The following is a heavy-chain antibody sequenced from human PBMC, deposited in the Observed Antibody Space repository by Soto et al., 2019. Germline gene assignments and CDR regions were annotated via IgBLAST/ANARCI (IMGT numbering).Heavy chain of an antibody. Sequence: SVKVSCKASGYTFTGYYMHWVRQAPGQGLEWMGGIIPIFGTANYAQKFQGRVTITADESTSTAYMELSSLRSEDTAVYYCARSTVDTAMVAGRLLYYGMDVGGQGTTVTVSS. CDR3: ARSTVDTAMVAGRLLYYGMDV. D-gene: IGHD5-18*01. J-gene: IGHJ6*02. CDR1: GYTFTGYY. V-gene: IGHV1-69*13. CDR2: IIPIFGTA.